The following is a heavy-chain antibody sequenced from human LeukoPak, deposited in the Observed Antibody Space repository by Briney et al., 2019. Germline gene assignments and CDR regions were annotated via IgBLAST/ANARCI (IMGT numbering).Heavy chain of an antibody. CDR3: AIKYSRGPNAFDT. J-gene: IGHJ3*02. CDR1: GGSFSGYY. V-gene: IGHV4-34*01. CDR2: IKHSGST. D-gene: IGHD6-6*01. Sequence: SETLSLTCAVYGGSFSGYYWSWIRQPPGKGLEWIGEIKHSGSTNYNPSPKSRVTISVDTSKNQFSLKLSSVTAADTAVYYCAIKYSRGPNAFDTWGQGTMVTVSS.